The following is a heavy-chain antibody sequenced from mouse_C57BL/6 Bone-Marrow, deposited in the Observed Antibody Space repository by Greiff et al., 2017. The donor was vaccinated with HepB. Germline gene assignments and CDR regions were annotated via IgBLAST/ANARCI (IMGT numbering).Heavy chain of an antibody. D-gene: IGHD2-4*01. J-gene: IGHJ3*01. CDR1: GYTFTSYW. V-gene: IGHV1-74*01. CDR3: AIGGDYDGGAWFAY. CDR2: IHPSDSDT. Sequence: QVQLKHPGAELVKPGASVKVSCKASGYTFTSYWMHWVKQRPGQGLEWIGRIHPSDSDTNYNQKFKGKATLTVDKSSSTAYMQLSSLTSEDSAVYYCAIGGDYDGGAWFAYWGQGTLVTVSA.